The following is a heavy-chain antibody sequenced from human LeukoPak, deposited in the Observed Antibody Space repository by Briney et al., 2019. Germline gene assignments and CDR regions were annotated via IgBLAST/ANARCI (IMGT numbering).Heavy chain of an antibody. CDR2: IDSSGGYM. CDR3: LRGDRRDY. Sequence: ETLSLTCTVSGGSISSISYYWGWIRQPPGKGLEWVSSIDSSGGYMFYADSVKGRFIISRDNAKDSLYLQMNSLRVEDTAVYYCLRGDRRDYWGQGTLVTVSS. J-gene: IGHJ4*02. CDR1: GGSISSISYY. V-gene: IGHV3-21*06.